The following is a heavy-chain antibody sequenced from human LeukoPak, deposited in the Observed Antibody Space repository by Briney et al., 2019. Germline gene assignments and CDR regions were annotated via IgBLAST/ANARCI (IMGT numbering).Heavy chain of an antibody. D-gene: IGHD5-12*01. Sequence: SETLSLTCAVSGGSFSSSNWWSWVRQPPGKGLEWIGEIYHSGSTNYNPSLKSRVTISVDKSKNQFSLKLSSVTAADTAVYYCASVKYSGYDYYFDYWGQGTLVTVSS. J-gene: IGHJ4*02. CDR3: ASVKYSGYDYYFDY. V-gene: IGHV4-4*02. CDR2: IYHSGST. CDR1: GGSFSSSNW.